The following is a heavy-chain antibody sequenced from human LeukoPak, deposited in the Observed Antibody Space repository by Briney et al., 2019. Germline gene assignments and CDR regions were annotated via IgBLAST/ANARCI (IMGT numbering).Heavy chain of an antibody. V-gene: IGHV3-43*01. J-gene: IGHJ6*02. Sequence: GGSLRLSCAAPGFTFDDYTMHWVRQAPGKGLEWVSLISWDGGSTYYADSVKGRFTISRDNSKNSLYLQMNSLRTEDTALYYCAKDGDDIFAVGGMDVWGQGTTVTVSS. D-gene: IGHD3-9*01. CDR2: ISWDGGST. CDR1: GFTFDDYT. CDR3: AKDGDDIFAVGGMDV.